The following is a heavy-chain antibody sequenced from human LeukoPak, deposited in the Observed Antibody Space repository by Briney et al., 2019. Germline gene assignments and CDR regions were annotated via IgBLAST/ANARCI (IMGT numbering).Heavy chain of an antibody. CDR1: GFTFSSYG. CDR3: ARDDGNYYDSSGPDAFDI. Sequence: PGRSLRLSCAASGFTFSSYGMHWVRQAPGKGLERVAVIWYDGSNKYYADSVKGRFTISRDDSKNTLYLQMNSLRAEDTAVYYCARDDGNYYDSSGPDAFDIWGQGTMVTVSS. J-gene: IGHJ3*02. CDR2: IWYDGSNK. V-gene: IGHV3-33*01. D-gene: IGHD3-22*01.